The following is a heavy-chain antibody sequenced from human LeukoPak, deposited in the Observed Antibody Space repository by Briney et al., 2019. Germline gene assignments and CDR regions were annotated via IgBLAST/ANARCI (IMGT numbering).Heavy chain of an antibody. D-gene: IGHD6-13*01. J-gene: IGHJ4*02. Sequence: GGSLRLSCAASGFTFSSYEMNWVRQAPGKGLEWVSYISSSGSTKYYADSVKGRFTISRDNALNSLYLQMSSLRAEDTAVYYCATLRPREQLVVDHWGQGTLVTVSS. CDR2: ISSSGSTK. V-gene: IGHV3-48*03. CDR3: ATLRPREQLVVDH. CDR1: GFTFSSYE.